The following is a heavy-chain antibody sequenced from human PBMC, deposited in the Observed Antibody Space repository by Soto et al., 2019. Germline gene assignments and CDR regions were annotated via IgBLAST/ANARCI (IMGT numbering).Heavy chain of an antibody. V-gene: IGHV4-34*01. J-gene: IGHJ4*02. CDR2: INHSGIT. D-gene: IGHD3-16*01. CDR1: GGSFICYY. CDR3: ARGRGGNIPFEY. Sequence: LSLTCAVYGGSFICYYWSWIRQPPGKGLEWIGEINHSGITNYNPSLKSRVTISVDTSKNQFSLKLSSVTAADTAVYYCARGRGGNIPFEYWGQGTLVIVSS.